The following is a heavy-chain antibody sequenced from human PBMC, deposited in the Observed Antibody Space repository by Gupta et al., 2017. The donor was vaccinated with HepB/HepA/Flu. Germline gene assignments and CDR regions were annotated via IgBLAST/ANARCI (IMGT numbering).Heavy chain of an antibody. V-gene: IGHV1-46*01. CDR2: FNPNGGRA. D-gene: IGHD1-26*01. CDR3: ARIGKTTSGVFYAMDV. CDR1: GYIFRTYY. Sequence: QVQLVQSGAEVKKPGASVKVSCKASGYIFRTYYIHWVRQGPGQGLEWMGIFNPNGGRATYAQTFQGRVAMTGDAATATVSMELSSLTSNDTAVYFCARIGKTTSGVFYAMDVWGQGTTVTVSS. J-gene: IGHJ6*02.